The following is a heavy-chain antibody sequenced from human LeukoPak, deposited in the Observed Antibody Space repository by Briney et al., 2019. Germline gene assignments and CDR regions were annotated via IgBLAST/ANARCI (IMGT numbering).Heavy chain of an antibody. D-gene: IGHD6-19*01. Sequence: PGGSLRLSCAASGFNFSDYSMNWVRQVPGKGLEWVASISAFSTYVYYPDSVKGRFTVSRDNARNSVYLQLDSLRDEDTALYFCARASYWFESSGHPQHYYFDYWGQGTMVVLSS. V-gene: IGHV3-21*01. CDR3: ARASYWFESSGHPQHYYFDY. J-gene: IGHJ4*02. CDR2: ISAFSTYV. CDR1: GFNFSDYS.